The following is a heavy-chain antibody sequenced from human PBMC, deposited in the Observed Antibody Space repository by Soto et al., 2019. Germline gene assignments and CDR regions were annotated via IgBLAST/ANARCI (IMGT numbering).Heavy chain of an antibody. CDR1: GGSISSYY. Sequence: PSETLSLTCTVSGGSISSYYWSWIRQPPGKGLEWIGYIYYSGSTNYNPSLKSRVTISVDTSKNQFSLELSSVTAADTAVYYCARDIALGWGMDVWGQGTTVTVSS. CDR3: ARDIALGWGMDV. D-gene: IGHD3-16*01. J-gene: IGHJ6*02. V-gene: IGHV4-59*01. CDR2: IYYSGST.